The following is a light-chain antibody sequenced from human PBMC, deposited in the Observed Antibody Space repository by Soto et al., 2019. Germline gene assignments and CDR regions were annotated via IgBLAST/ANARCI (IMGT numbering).Light chain of an antibody. J-gene: IGKJ1*01. CDR2: GAS. Sequence: EIVMTQSPATLSVSPGERATLSCRASQNISSNLAWYQQKPGQAPRVLIDGASTRATGIPARFSGSGSGTEFTLTISSLQSEDFAGYYCQQYNNWLWTFGQGTKVEIK. CDR3: QQYNNWLWT. CDR1: QNISSN. V-gene: IGKV3-15*01.